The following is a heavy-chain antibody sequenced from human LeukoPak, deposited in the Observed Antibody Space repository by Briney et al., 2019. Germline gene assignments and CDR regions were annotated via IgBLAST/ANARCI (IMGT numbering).Heavy chain of an antibody. CDR3: AKQTTVTTSDH. D-gene: IGHD4-11*01. Sequence: PGGSLRLSCAASGFTFSSYGMHWVRQAPGKGLEWVAFIRYDGSNKYYADSVKGRFTISRDNSKNTLYLQMNGLRAEDTAVYYCAKQTTVTTSDHWGQGTLVTVSS. CDR1: GFTFSSYG. V-gene: IGHV3-30*02. CDR2: IRYDGSNK. J-gene: IGHJ4*02.